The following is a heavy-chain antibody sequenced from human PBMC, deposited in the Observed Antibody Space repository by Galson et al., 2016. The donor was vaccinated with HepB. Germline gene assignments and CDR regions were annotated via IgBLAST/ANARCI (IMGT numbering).Heavy chain of an antibody. J-gene: IGHJ4*02. V-gene: IGHV3-21*01. CDR3: ARGDRSFDFDF. D-gene: IGHD6-13*01. CDR2: IGSSDVYI. CDR1: GFTFSSCD. Sequence: SLRLSCATSGFTFSSCDMNWVRQAPGKGLEWVSSIGSSDVYIYYADSVRGRCTISRDNSENTFYLQMDSLRVEDTAVYYCARGDRSFDFDFRGQGTLVTVSS.